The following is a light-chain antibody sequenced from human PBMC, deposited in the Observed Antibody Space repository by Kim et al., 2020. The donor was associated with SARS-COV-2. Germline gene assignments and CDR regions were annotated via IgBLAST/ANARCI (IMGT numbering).Light chain of an antibody. Sequence: SPGQSVPISCTGTSSNIGDYNYVSWCQQHPGKAPKLMIYDVNKWPSGVPDRFSGSKSGNTASLTIFGLQAEDEADYYCCSYAGRWVFGGGTQLTVL. J-gene: IGLJ3*02. CDR1: SSNIGDYNY. CDR3: CSYAGRWV. V-gene: IGLV2-11*01. CDR2: DVN.